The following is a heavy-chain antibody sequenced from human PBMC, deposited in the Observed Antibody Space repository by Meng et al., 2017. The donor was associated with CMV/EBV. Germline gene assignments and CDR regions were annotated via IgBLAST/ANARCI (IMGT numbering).Heavy chain of an antibody. D-gene: IGHD2-15*01. V-gene: IGHV4-30-4*08. Sequence: QAHLQESGPGLVKPSQTLSLTCTVSGGSISSGDYYWSWIRQPPGKGLEWIGYIYYSGSTYYNPSLKSRVTISVDTSKNQFSLKLSSVTAADTAVYYCARSMVVAGDWFDPWGQGTLAPSPQ. CDR3: ARSMVVAGDWFDP. CDR2: IYYSGST. CDR1: GGSISSGDYY. J-gene: IGHJ5*02.